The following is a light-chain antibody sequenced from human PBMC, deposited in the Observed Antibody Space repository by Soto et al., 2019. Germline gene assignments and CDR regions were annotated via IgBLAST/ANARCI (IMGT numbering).Light chain of an antibody. Sequence: EIVLTQSPGTLSLSPGERATLSCRASQSVSSSYLAWYQQKPGQAPRILIYGESSRATGIPDRFSGSGSGTDFNLTISRLEPEDFAVYYCQKYGSSPPTCGQGTKVDI. CDR2: GES. CDR3: QKYGSSPPT. J-gene: IGKJ1*01. CDR1: QSVSSSY. V-gene: IGKV3-20*01.